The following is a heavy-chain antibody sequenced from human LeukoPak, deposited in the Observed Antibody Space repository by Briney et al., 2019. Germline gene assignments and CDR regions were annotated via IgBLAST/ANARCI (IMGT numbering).Heavy chain of an antibody. Sequence: PSETLSLTCTVSGGSISSHYWSWIRQPPGKGLEWIGYIYYSGSTNYNPSLKSRVTISVDTSKNQFSLKLSSVTAADTAVYYCARSPAHPEERYYYYMDVWGKGTTVTVSS. CDR1: GGSISSHY. J-gene: IGHJ6*03. CDR3: ARSPAHPEERYYYYMDV. V-gene: IGHV4-59*11. D-gene: IGHD1-14*01. CDR2: IYYSGST.